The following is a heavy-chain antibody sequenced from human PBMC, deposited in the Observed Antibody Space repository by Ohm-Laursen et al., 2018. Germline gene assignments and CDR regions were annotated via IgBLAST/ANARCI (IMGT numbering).Heavy chain of an antibody. CDR3: AKEGLYSSVEGYYFDY. D-gene: IGHD6-19*01. CDR1: GFTFSNYG. V-gene: IGHV3-33*06. CDR2: IWYDGTNK. J-gene: IGHJ4*02. Sequence: SLRLSCAASGFTFSNYGMHWVRQAPGKGLEWLAVIWYDGTNKYYADSVEGRLTISRDNSKNMLYLQMGSLRVEDTAVYYCAKEGLYSSVEGYYFDYWGQGTLVAVSS.